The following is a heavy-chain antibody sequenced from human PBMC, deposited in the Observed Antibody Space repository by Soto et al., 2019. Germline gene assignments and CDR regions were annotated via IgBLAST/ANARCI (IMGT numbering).Heavy chain of an antibody. V-gene: IGHV3-7*01. CDR1: RFTFSNYW. Sequence: VQLVESGGGLVQPGGSLRLSCAASRFTFSNYWMSWVRQAPGKGLEWVVNIKQDGSEKYYVDSVKGRFTISRDNAKNSLYLQMNSLRAEDTAVYYCAREPNSIDYWGQGTLVTVSS. J-gene: IGHJ4*02. CDR3: AREPNSIDY. CDR2: IKQDGSEK. D-gene: IGHD1-7*01.